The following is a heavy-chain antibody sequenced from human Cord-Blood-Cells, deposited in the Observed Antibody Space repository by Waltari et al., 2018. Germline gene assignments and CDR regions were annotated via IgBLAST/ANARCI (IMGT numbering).Heavy chain of an antibody. CDR2: IYHSGST. CDR3: ARDGLREYWYFDL. V-gene: IGHV4-30-2*01. D-gene: IGHD5-12*01. CDR1: GGSISSGGYS. Sequence: QLQLQESGSGLVKPSQTLSLTCAVSGGSISSGGYSWSWIRQPPGKGLEWIGYIYHSGSTDYHPSLKSRVTISVDRSKNQFSLKLSSVTAADTAVYYCARDGLREYWYFDLWGRGTLVTVSS. J-gene: IGHJ2*01.